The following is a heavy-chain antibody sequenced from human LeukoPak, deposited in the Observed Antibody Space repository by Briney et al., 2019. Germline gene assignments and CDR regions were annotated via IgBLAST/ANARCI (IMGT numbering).Heavy chain of an antibody. J-gene: IGHJ3*02. D-gene: IGHD2-2*01. CDR2: IYTSGST. V-gene: IGHV4-61*02. CDR3: ARSDIVVKDSVFDI. Sequence: SETLSLTCTVSGYSISSGYYWSWIRQPAGKGLEWIGRIYTSGSTNYNPSLKSRVTISVDTSKNQFSLKLSSVTAADTAVYYCARSDIVVKDSVFDIWGQGTMVTVSS. CDR1: GYSISSGYY.